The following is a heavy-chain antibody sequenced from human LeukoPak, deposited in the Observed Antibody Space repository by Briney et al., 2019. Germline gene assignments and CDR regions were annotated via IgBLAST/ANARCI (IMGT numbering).Heavy chain of an antibody. D-gene: IGHD3-9*01. Sequence: GGSQRLSCAASGFTFSSYWMSWVRQAPGKGLEWVSSISSSSSYIYYADSVKGRFTISRDNAKNSLYLQMNSLRAEDTAVYYCARIGANYDILTGYTPRSPYFDYWGQGTLVTVSS. CDR2: ISSSSSYI. V-gene: IGHV3-21*01. CDR3: ARIGANYDILTGYTPRSPYFDY. J-gene: IGHJ4*02. CDR1: GFTFSSYW.